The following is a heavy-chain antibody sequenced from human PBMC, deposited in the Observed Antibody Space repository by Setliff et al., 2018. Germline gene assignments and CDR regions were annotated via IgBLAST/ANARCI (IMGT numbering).Heavy chain of an antibody. Sequence: GGSLRLSCTASGFTFGHYNMNWVRQAPGKGLEWVSSISDTTNFIYYADSVKGRFTISRDTAKNSLYLQMNSLRAEDSAVYYCASYYYGSGSSYIPPHFDYWGLGTLVTVS. CDR1: GFTFGHYN. D-gene: IGHD3-10*01. J-gene: IGHJ4*02. V-gene: IGHV3-21*01. CDR2: ISDTTNFI. CDR3: ASYYYGSGSSYIPPHFDY.